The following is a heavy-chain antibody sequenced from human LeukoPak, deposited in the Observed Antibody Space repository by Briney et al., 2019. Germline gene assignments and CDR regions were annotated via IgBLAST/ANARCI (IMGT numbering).Heavy chain of an antibody. CDR2: IYYSGST. Sequence: SETLSLTCTVSGGSISSYYWSWIRQPPGKGLEWIGYIYYSGSTNYNPSLRSRVTISVDTAKNQFSLKLSSVTAADTAVYYCARGSVAGTRGLSEFDYRGQGTLVTVSS. V-gene: IGHV4-59*01. CDR1: GGSISSYY. CDR3: ARGSVAGTRGLSEFDY. J-gene: IGHJ4*02. D-gene: IGHD6-19*01.